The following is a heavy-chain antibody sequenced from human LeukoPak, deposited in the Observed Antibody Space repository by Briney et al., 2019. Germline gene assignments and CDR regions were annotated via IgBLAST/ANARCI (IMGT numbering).Heavy chain of an antibody. V-gene: IGHV1-2*02. CDR1: GYTFTGYY. D-gene: IGHD3-10*01. CDR3: AREIPTMVRGVIIRVFDY. CDR2: INPNSGGT. J-gene: IGHJ4*02. Sequence: ASVKVSCKASGYTFTGYYMHWVRQAPGQGLEWMGWINPNSGGTNYAQKSQGRVTMTRDTSISTAYMELSRLRSDDTAVYYCAREIPTMVRGVIIRVFDYWGQGTLVTVSS.